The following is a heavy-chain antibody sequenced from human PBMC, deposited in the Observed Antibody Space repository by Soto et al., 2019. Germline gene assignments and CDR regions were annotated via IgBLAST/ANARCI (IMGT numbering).Heavy chain of an antibody. CDR3: ARHSSSSWYTPYYFDY. CDR1: GGSISSYY. V-gene: IGHV4-59*08. J-gene: IGHJ4*02. D-gene: IGHD6-13*01. CDR2: IYYSGST. Sequence: PSETLSLTCTVSGGSISSYYWSWIRQPPGKGLEWIGYIYYSGSTNYNPSLKSRVTISVDTSKNQFSLKLSSVTAADTAVYYCARHSSSSWYTPYYFDYWGQGTLVTVSS.